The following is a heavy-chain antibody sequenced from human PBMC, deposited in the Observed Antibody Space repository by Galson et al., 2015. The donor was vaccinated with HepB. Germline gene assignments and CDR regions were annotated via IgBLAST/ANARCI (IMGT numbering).Heavy chain of an antibody. D-gene: IGHD3-22*01. CDR1: GFTFSSYA. Sequence: SLRLSCAASGFTFSSYAMHWVRQAPGKGLEWVAVISYDGSNKYYADSVKGRFTISRDNSKNTLYLQMNSLRAEDTAVYYCARGGSYYYDRGGAFDIWGQGTMVTVSS. CDR3: ARGGSYYYDRGGAFDI. V-gene: IGHV3-30-3*01. J-gene: IGHJ3*02. CDR2: ISYDGSNK.